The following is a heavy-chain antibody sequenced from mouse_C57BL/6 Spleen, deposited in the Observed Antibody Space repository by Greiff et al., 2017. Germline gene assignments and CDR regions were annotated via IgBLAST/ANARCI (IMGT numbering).Heavy chain of an antibody. V-gene: IGHV1-82*01. Sequence: QVQLQQSGPELVKPGASVKISCKASGYAFSSSWMNWVKQRPGKGLEWIGRIYPGDGDTNYNGKFKGKATLTADKSSSTAYMQLSSLTSEDSAVYSCARHAPGWYFDVWGTGTTVTVSS. CDR2: IYPGDGDT. J-gene: IGHJ1*03. CDR3: ARHAPGWYFDV. CDR1: GYAFSSSW.